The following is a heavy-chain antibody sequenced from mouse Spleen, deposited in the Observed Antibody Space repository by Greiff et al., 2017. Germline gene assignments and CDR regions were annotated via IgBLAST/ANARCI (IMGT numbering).Heavy chain of an antibody. J-gene: IGHJ4*01. CDR2: IWSGGST. D-gene: IGHD1-1*02. CDR3: ARTDYGYYAMDY. CDR1: GFSLTSYG. Sequence: QVQLQQSGPGLVQPSQSLSITCTVSGFSLTSYGVHWVRQSPGKGLEWLGVIWSGGSTDYNAAFISRLSISKDNSKSQVFFKMNSLQANDTAIYCCARTDYGYYAMDYWGQGTSVTVSS. V-gene: IGHV2-2*02.